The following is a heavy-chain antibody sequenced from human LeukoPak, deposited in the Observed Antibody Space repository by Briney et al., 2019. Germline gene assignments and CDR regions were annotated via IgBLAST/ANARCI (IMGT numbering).Heavy chain of an antibody. CDR2: ISHDGNSK. CDR1: GFTVSSNY. J-gene: IGHJ5*02. CDR3: AKDLYDNDWYNYFDP. V-gene: IGHV3-30*18. Sequence: GGSLRLSCAASGFTVSSNYMSWVRQAPGKGLEWVAMISHDGNSKQYADFAKGRFTISRDNSKNTLYLEMNSLRTEDTAVYHCAKDLYDNDWYNYFDPWGQGALVTVSS. D-gene: IGHD5-24*01.